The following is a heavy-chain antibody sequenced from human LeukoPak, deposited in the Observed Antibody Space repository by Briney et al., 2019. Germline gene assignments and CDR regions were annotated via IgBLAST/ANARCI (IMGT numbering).Heavy chain of an antibody. CDR2: IYYSGST. V-gene: IGHV4-31*03. CDR1: GGSISSGGYY. D-gene: IGHD1-26*01. CDR3: ARDKAGALYYFDY. J-gene: IGHJ4*02. Sequence: PSQTLSLTCTVSGGSISSGGYYWSWIRQHPGKGLEWIGYIYYSGSTYYNPSLKSRVTMSVDTSKNQFSLKLSSVTAADTAVYYCARDKAGALYYFDYWGQGTLVTVSS.